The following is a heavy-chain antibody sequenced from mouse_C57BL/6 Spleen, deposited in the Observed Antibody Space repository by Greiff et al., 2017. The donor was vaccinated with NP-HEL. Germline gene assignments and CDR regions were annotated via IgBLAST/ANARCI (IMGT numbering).Heavy chain of an antibody. J-gene: IGHJ1*03. CDR3: ARYLIYYGNYGYFDV. Sequence: VQLQQSGPELVKPGASVKISCKASGYAFSSSWMNWVKQRPGKGLEWIGRIYPGDGDTNYNGKFKGKATLTADKSSSTAYMQLSSLTSEDSAVYFCARYLIYYGNYGYFDVWGTGTTVTVSS. CDR1: GYAFSSSW. CDR2: IYPGDGDT. D-gene: IGHD2-1*01. V-gene: IGHV1-82*01.